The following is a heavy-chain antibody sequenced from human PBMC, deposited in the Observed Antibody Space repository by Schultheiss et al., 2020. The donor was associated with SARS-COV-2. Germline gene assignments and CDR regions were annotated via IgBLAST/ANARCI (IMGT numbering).Heavy chain of an antibody. Sequence: SVKVSCKASGYTFTSYAMHWVRQAPGQRLEWMGGIIPIFGTANYAQKFQGRVTITADESTSTAYMELSSLRSEDTAVYYCARGFASWSGSYGPSSYWGQGTLVTVSS. J-gene: IGHJ4*02. CDR1: GYTFTSYA. D-gene: IGHD1-26*01. CDR3: ARGFASWSGSYGPSSY. V-gene: IGHV1-69*13. CDR2: IIPIFGTA.